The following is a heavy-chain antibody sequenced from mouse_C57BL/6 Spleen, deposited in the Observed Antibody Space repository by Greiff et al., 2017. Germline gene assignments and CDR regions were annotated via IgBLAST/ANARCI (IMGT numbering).Heavy chain of an antibody. CDR2: ISRSCSYT. J-gene: IGHJ4*01. D-gene: IGHD2-5*01. V-gene: IGHV5-6*01. CDR1: GFTFSSYG. CDR3: ARHEDSNYGGCAMDD. Sequence: EVKVVESGGDLVKPGGSLKLSCAASGFTFSSYGMSWVSQTPDKRLAWVAPISRSCSYTYYPDSVRGRFTFSRDNAKNTLYLQMSSLMSEDTAMYYCARHEDSNYGGCAMDDWGQGTSVTVSS.